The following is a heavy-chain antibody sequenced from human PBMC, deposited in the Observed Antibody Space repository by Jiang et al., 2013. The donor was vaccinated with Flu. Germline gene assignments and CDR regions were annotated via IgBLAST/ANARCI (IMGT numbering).Heavy chain of an antibody. Sequence: VQLVESGGGVVQPGRSLRLSCAASGFTFSNYGMYWVRQAPGKGLEWVALISYDGSNSYYAESVKGLFTVSRDNSKNTLYLQMNNLKTEDTAIYYCAKDIGAHYYSYGMDVWGQGTTVTVSS. CDR3: AKDIGAHYYSYGMDV. D-gene: IGHD3-10*01. CDR1: GFTFSNYG. J-gene: IGHJ6*02. CDR2: ISYDGSNS. V-gene: IGHV3-30*18.